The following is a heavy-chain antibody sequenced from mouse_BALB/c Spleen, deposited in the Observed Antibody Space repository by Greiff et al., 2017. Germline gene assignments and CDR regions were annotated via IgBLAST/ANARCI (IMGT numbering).Heavy chain of an antibody. D-gene: IGHD2-14*01. CDR2: IWSGGST. CDR3: ASQVRRGYYYAMDY. Sequence: QVQLQQSGPGLVQPSQSLSITCTVSGFSLTSYGVHWVRQSPGKGLEWLGVIWSGGSTDYNAAFISRLSISKDNSKSQVFFKMNSLQANDTAIYYCASQVRRGYYYAMDYWGQGTSVTVSS. J-gene: IGHJ4*01. CDR1: GFSLTSYG. V-gene: IGHV2-2*02.